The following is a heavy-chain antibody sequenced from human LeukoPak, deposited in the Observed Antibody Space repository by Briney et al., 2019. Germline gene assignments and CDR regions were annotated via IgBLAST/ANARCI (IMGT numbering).Heavy chain of an antibody. J-gene: IGHJ4*02. Sequence: SETLSLTCTVSGGSISSYYWSWIRQPPGKGLEWIGYIYYSGSTNYNPSLKSRVTISVDTSKNQFSLKLSSVTAADTAVYYCARVALVGATAYFDYWGQGTLVTVSS. CDR3: ARVALVGATAYFDY. V-gene: IGHV4-59*01. D-gene: IGHD1-26*01. CDR2: IYYSGST. CDR1: GGSISSYY.